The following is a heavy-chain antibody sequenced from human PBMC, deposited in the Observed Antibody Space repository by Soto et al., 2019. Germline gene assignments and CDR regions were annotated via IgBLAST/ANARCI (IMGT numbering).Heavy chain of an antibody. CDR3: ARDPRGYSYGYNY. Sequence: GASEKVSCKASGGTFSSYAISWVRQAPGQGLEWMGGIIPIFGTANYAQKFQGRVTITADKSTSTAYMELSSLRSEDTAVYYCARDPRGYSYGYNYWGQGTLVTSPQ. CDR2: IIPIFGTA. V-gene: IGHV1-69*06. CDR1: GGTFSSYA. J-gene: IGHJ4*02. D-gene: IGHD5-18*01.